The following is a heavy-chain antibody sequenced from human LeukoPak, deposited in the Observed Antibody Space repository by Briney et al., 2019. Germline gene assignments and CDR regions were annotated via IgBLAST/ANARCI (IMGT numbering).Heavy chain of an antibody. CDR3: AREKYGDYVSDY. V-gene: IGHV3-48*01. Sequence: GGSLRLSCAASGFTFSTYAMKWVRQAPGKGLEWISYISSSTNTIYYADSLKGRFTISRDNAKNSLYLQMNSLRAVDTAVYYCAREKYGDYVSDYWGQGTLVTVSS. J-gene: IGHJ4*02. CDR1: GFTFSTYA. CDR2: ISSSTNTI. D-gene: IGHD4-17*01.